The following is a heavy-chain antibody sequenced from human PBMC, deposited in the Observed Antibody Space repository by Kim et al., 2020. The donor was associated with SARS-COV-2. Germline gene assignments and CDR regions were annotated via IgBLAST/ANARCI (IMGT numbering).Heavy chain of an antibody. V-gene: IGHV3-53*01. CDR3: ARDYYDSSGYYGLWYFDL. CDR1: GFTVNSNY. CDR2: LYSGGSA. Sequence: GRSLRLSCEASGFTVNSNYMSWVRQAPGKGLEWVSALYSGGSAHYADSVKGRFTISRDDSKNTLNLQMNSLRVEDTAVYYCARDYYDSSGYYGLWYFDLWGRGTRVTVSS. J-gene: IGHJ2*01. D-gene: IGHD3-22*01.